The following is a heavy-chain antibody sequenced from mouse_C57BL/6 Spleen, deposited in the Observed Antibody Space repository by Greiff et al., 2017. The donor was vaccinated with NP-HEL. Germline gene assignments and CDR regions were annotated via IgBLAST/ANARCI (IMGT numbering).Heavy chain of an antibody. Sequence: EVQLVESGGGLVKPGGSLKLSCAASGFTFSSYTMSWVRQTPEKRLEWVATISGGGGNTYYPDSVKGRFTISRDNAKNTLYLQMSSLRSEDTALYYCARHRWDGYAMDYWGQGTSVTVSS. J-gene: IGHJ4*01. CDR3: ARHRWDGYAMDY. D-gene: IGHD4-1*01. CDR1: GFTFSSYT. CDR2: ISGGGGNT. V-gene: IGHV5-9*01.